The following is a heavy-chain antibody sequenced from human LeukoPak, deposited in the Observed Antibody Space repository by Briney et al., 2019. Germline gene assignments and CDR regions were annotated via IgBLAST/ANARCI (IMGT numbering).Heavy chain of an antibody. J-gene: IGHJ5*02. CDR3: ARDMDYDFWSGGQVHPSNWFDP. CDR2: INPSGGST. V-gene: IGHV1-46*01. Sequence: ASVKVSCKASGYTFTSYYMHWVRQAPGQGLEWMGIINPSGGSTSYAQKFQGRVTMTRGTSTSTVYMELSGLRSEDTAVYYCARDMDYDFWSGGQVHPSNWFDPWGQGTLVTVSS. D-gene: IGHD3-3*01. CDR1: GYTFTSYY.